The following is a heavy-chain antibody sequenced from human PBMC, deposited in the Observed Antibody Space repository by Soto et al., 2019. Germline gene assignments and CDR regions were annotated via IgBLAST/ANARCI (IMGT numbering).Heavy chain of an antibody. CDR2: IDPSDSYT. CDR1: GYSFTSYW. Sequence: PGESLKISCKGSGYSFTSYWISWVRQMPGKGLEWMGRIDPSDSYTNYSPSFQGHVTISADKSISTAYLQWSSLKASDTAMYYCARNVEVAAEYFDYWGQGTLVTVSS. D-gene: IGHD2-15*01. J-gene: IGHJ4*02. V-gene: IGHV5-10-1*01. CDR3: ARNVEVAAEYFDY.